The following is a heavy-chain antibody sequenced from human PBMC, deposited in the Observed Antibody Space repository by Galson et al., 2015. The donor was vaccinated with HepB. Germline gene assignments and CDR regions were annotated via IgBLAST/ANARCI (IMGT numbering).Heavy chain of an antibody. V-gene: IGHV3-30*04. Sequence: SLRLSCAASGFTFSSYAMHWVRQAPGKGLEWVAVISYDGSNKYYADSVKGRFTISRDNSKNTLYLQMNSLRAEDTAVYYCAREVGYYDSSGPLDAFDIWGQGTMVTVSS. CDR2: ISYDGSNK. J-gene: IGHJ3*02. CDR3: AREVGYYDSSGPLDAFDI. CDR1: GFTFSSYA. D-gene: IGHD3-22*01.